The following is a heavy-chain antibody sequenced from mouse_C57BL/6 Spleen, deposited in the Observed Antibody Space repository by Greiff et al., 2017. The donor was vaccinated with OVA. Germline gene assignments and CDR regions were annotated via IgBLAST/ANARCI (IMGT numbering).Heavy chain of an antibody. D-gene: IGHD2-4*01. CDR1: GFTFSSYT. CDR3: AREGFDYHWYFEV. J-gene: IGHJ1*03. Sequence: EVQLVESGGGLVKPGGSLKLSCAASGFTFSSYTMSWVRQTPEKRLEWVATISGGGGNTYYPDSVKGRFTISRDNAKSTLYLQMSSLRSEDTALYYCAREGFDYHWYFEVWGTGTTVTVAS. CDR2: ISGGGGNT. V-gene: IGHV5-9*01.